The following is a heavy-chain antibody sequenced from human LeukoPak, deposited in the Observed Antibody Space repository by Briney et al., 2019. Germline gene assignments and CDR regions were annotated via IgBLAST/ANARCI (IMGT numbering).Heavy chain of an antibody. CDR1: GFTFSSYA. CDR3: AKCAGEFDP. Sequence: GGSLSLSCAASGFTFSSYAMSWVRQAPGEGLEWVSAISGSGGSTYYADSVKGRFTISRDNSKNPLYLQMNSRRAEETAVYYCAKCAGEFDPWGQGTLVTVSS. V-gene: IGHV3-23*01. D-gene: IGHD3-16*01. J-gene: IGHJ5*02. CDR2: ISGSGGST.